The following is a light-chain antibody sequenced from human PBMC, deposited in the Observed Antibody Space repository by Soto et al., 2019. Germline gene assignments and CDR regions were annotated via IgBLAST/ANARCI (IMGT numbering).Light chain of an antibody. V-gene: IGLV2-23*01. CDR2: EGS. CDR1: SSDVGSYNL. CDR3: CSYAGSSTVV. J-gene: IGLJ2*01. Sequence: QSALTQPASVSGSPGQSITISCTGTSSDVGSYNLVSWYQQHPGKAPKLMIYEGSKRPSGVSNRFSGSKSVNTASLTISGLQAEDEADYYCCSYAGSSTVVFVGGTKLTVL.